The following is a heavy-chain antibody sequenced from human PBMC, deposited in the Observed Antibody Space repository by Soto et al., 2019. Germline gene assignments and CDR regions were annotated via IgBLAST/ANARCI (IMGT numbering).Heavy chain of an antibody. V-gene: IGHV4-38-2*01. CDR1: GYSISSGYY. CDR2: IYHSGST. CDR3: ASNGDRLGAFDI. Sequence: PSETLSLTCAVSGYSISSGYYWGWIRQPPGKGLEWIGSIYHSGSTYYNPSLKSRVTISVDTSKNQFSLKLSSVTAADTAVYYCASNGDRLGAFDIWGQGTMVTVS. D-gene: IGHD2-8*01. J-gene: IGHJ3*02.